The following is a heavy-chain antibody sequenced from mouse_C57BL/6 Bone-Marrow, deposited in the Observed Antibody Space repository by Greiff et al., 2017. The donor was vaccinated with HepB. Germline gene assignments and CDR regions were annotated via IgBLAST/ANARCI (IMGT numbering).Heavy chain of an antibody. CDR3: ARITTVVATPDY. J-gene: IGHJ2*01. CDR2: ISSGSSTI. CDR1: GFTFSDYG. Sequence: EVHLVESGGGLVKPGGSLKLSCAASGFTFSDYGMHWVRQAPEKGLEWVAYISSGSSTIYYADTVKGRFTISRDNAKNTLFLQMTSLRSEDTAMYYCARITTVVATPDYWGQGTTLTVSS. D-gene: IGHD1-1*01. V-gene: IGHV5-17*01.